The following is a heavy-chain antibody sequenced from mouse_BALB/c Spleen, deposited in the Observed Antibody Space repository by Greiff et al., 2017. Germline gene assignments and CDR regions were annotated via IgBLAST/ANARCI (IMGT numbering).Heavy chain of an antibody. Sequence: VQLQQSGAELVKPGASVKLSCTASGFNIKDTYMHWVKQRPEQGLEWIGRIDPANGNTKYDPKFQGKATITADTSSNTAYLQLSGLTSEDTPVYYCARWGYRYDYFDYWGQGTTLTVSS. CDR2: IDPANGNT. CDR1: GFNIKDTY. CDR3: ARWGYRYDYFDY. J-gene: IGHJ2*01. V-gene: IGHV14-3*02. D-gene: IGHD2-14*01.